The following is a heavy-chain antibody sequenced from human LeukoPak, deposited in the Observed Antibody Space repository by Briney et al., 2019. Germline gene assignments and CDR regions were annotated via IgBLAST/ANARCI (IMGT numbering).Heavy chain of an antibody. J-gene: IGHJ4*01. CDR2: SSSSGTT. V-gene: IGHV4-39*07. CDR3: AKGIYSSGWSYFDY. Sequence: PSETLSLTCTVSGGSISSSRSYWGWIRQSPGKGLEWIGSSSSSGTTYYNPSLKNRVTMSLDTTNNQFSLRLTSLTAADTAVYYCAKGIYSSGWSYFDYWGHGTLVTVSS. CDR1: GGSISSSRSY. D-gene: IGHD6-19*01.